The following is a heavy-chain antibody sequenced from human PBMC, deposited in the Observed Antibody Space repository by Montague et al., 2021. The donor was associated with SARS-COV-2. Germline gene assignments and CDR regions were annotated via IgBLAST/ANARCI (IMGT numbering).Heavy chain of an antibody. J-gene: IGHJ6*02. V-gene: IGHV1-24*01. CDR2: FDPEDGET. CDR3: ATAPSIAAAGKGDYYYYYGMDV. CDR1: GYTLTELS. Sequence: SVKVSCKVSGYTLTELSMHWVRQAPGKGLEWMGGFDPEDGETIYAQKFQGRVTMTEDTSTDTAYMELSSLRSEDTAVYYCATAPSIAAAGKGDYYYYYGMDVGGQGTTVTVSS. D-gene: IGHD6-13*01.